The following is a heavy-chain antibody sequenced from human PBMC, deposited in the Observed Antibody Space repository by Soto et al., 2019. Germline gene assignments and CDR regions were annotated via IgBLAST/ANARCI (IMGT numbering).Heavy chain of an antibody. J-gene: IGHJ4*02. CDR3: ASGRGGFSGYVLLYYVDY. CDR2: IYYSGST. V-gene: IGHV4-59*01. CDR1: GGSISSYY. Sequence: QVQLQESGPGLVKPSETLSLTCTVSGGSISSYYWSWVRQPPGKGLEWIGYIYYSGSTNYNPSLKRRVTISVEPSKCQFSLRLSSVTAADTAVYYCASGRGGFSGYVLLYYVDYWGQGTLVTVSS. D-gene: IGHD5-12*01.